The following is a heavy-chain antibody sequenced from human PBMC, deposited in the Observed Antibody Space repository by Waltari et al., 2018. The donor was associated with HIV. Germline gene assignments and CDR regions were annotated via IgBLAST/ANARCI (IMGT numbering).Heavy chain of an antibody. V-gene: IGHV4-39*07. CDR1: GGSISSSSYY. D-gene: IGHD2-2*02. CDR2: IYYSGGT. J-gene: IGHJ6*02. Sequence: QLQLQESGPGLVKPSETLSLTCTVSGGSISSSSYYWGWIRQPPGKGLEWIGSIYYSGGTYDNPSLKSRVTISVDTSKNQFSLKLSSVTAADTAVYYCARSPGHCSSTSCYTGIFIDYYYGMDVWGQGTTVTVSS. CDR3: ARSPGHCSSTSCYTGIFIDYYYGMDV.